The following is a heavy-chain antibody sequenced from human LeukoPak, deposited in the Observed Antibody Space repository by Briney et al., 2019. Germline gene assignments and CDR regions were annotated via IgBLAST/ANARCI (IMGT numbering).Heavy chain of an antibody. CDR2: IYHSGST. Sequence: PSETLSLTCAVSGYSISSGYYWGWIRQPPGKGLEWIGSIYHSGSTYYNPSLKSRVTISVDTSKNQFSLKLSSVTAADTAVYYCASYVDTAMVPPFWDYWGQGTLATVSS. CDR1: GYSISSGYY. V-gene: IGHV4-38-2*01. CDR3: ASYVDTAMVPPFWDY. D-gene: IGHD5-18*01. J-gene: IGHJ4*02.